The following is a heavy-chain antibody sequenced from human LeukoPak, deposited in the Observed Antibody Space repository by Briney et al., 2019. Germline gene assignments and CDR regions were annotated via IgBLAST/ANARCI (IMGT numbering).Heavy chain of an antibody. J-gene: IGHJ6*02. CDR1: GFTFSSYG. D-gene: IGHD5-18*01. V-gene: IGHV3-33*01. CDR2: IWYDGSNK. CDR3: ARKKRVDTDSIMVYYYYAMDV. Sequence: PGGSLRFSCAASGFTFSSYGMHWVRQAPGKGLKWVAVIWYDGSNKYYADSVKGRFTISRDNSKKTLYLQMNSLRAEDTAVYYCARKKRVDTDSIMVYYYYAMDVWGQGTTVTVPS.